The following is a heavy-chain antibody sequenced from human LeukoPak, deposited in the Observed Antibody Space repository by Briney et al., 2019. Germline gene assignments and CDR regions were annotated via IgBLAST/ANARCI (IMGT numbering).Heavy chain of an antibody. J-gene: IGHJ4*02. CDR2: IWYDGSNK. CDR1: GFTFSSYG. V-gene: IGHV3-30*02. D-gene: IGHD1-26*01. CDR3: AKEGSGSYYVGY. Sequence: GGSLRLSCAASGFTFSSYGMHWVRQAPGKGLEWVAVIWYDGSNKYYADSVKGRFTISRDNSKNTLYLQMNSLRAEDTAVYYCAKEGSGSYYVGYWGQGTLVTVSS.